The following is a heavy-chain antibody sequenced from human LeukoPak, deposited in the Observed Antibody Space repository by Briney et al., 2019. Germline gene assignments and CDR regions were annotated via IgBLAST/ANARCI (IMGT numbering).Heavy chain of an antibody. V-gene: IGHV3-23*01. CDR3: AKVISSSCGIGGY. CDR1: GFTLSSYA. D-gene: IGHD6-13*01. Sequence: GGSLRLSCAASGFTLSSYAMSWVRQAPGEGLEWGSAICASGGSTYYADSVRGRFTISRETSKNTLYLKMNSLRAEDTAVYYCAKVISSSCGIGGYWGQGTLVTVSS. J-gene: IGHJ1*01. CDR2: ICASGGST.